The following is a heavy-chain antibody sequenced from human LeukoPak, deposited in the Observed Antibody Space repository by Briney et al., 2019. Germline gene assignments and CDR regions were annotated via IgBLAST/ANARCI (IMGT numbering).Heavy chain of an antibody. Sequence: SETLSLTCTVSGGSISNGSYYWSWIRQPAGKGLEWIGRIYTSGSTNYNPSLKSRVTISVDTSKNQFSLKLSSVTAADTAVYYCARVVEDYYDSSGYYYYFDYWGQGTLVTVSS. D-gene: IGHD3-22*01. CDR2: IYTSGST. CDR1: GGSISNGSYY. J-gene: IGHJ4*02. V-gene: IGHV4-61*02. CDR3: ARVVEDYYDSSGYYYYFDY.